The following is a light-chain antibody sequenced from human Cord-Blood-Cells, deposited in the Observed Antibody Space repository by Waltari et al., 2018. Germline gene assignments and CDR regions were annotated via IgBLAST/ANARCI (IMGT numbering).Light chain of an antibody. CDR1: SSDVGSYNL. CDR3: CSYAGSSTFEVV. J-gene: IGLJ2*01. V-gene: IGLV2-23*03. Sequence: QSALTQPASVSGSPGQSITISCTGTSSDVGSYNLFSWYQQHPGKAPKLMIYEGSKRPSGVSNRFSGSKSGNTASLTISGLQAEDEADYYCCSYAGSSTFEVVFGGETKLTVL. CDR2: EGS.